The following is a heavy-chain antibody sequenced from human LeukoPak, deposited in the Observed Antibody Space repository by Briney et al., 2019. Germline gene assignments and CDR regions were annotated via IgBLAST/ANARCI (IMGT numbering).Heavy chain of an antibody. CDR1: GGSISSYY. V-gene: IGHV4-59*01. CDR2: IYYSGST. J-gene: IGHJ2*01. CDR3: ARGALRKSGYFDL. Sequence: PSETLSLTCTVSGGSISSYYWSWIRQPPGKGLEWIEYIYYSGSTNYNPSLKSRVTISVDTSKNQFSLKLSSVTAADTAVYYCARGALRKSGYFDLWGRGTLVTVSS.